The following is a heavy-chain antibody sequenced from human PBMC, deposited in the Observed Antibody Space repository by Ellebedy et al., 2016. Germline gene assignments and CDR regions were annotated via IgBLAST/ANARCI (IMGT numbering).Heavy chain of an antibody. CDR2: INHSGST. CDR3: ARASDSLGYCSSTSCPRGWFNP. CDR1: GGSISSYY. Sequence: GSLRLXXTVSGGSISSYYWSWIRQPPGKGLEWIGEINHSGSTNYNPSLKSRVTISVDTSKNQFSLKLSSVTAADTAVYYCARASDSLGYCSSTSCPRGWFNPWGQGTLVTVSS. V-gene: IGHV4-34*01. J-gene: IGHJ5*02. D-gene: IGHD2-2*01.